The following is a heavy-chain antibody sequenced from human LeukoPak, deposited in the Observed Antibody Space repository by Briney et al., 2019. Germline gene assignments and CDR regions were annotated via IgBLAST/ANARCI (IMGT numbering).Heavy chain of an antibody. J-gene: IGHJ6*04. D-gene: IGHD3-10*02. CDR2: ISSTSSYI. V-gene: IGHV3-21*01. Sequence: GGSLRLSCAASGFTFSSYSMNWGRQAPGKGLEGVSSISSTSSYIYYADSVKGRFTISRDNAKKSLYLQMNSLRAEDTAVYYCAEIGITMIGGVWGKGTTVTISS. CDR1: GFTFSSYS. CDR3: AEIGITMIGGV.